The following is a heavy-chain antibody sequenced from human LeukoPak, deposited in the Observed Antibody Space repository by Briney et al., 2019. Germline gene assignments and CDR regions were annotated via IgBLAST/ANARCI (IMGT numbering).Heavy chain of an antibody. J-gene: IGHJ4*02. Sequence: PGGSLRLSCPGSGFTFSGYWMSWVRQAPGKGLEWVANIKQDGSNKYYVNSVKGRFTISRDNAKNSLSLQMNSLRAEDTGVYYCTRNEVWGQGTLVTVSS. V-gene: IGHV3-7*01. CDR1: GFTFSGYW. CDR3: TRNEV. D-gene: IGHD1-1*01. CDR2: IKQDGSNK.